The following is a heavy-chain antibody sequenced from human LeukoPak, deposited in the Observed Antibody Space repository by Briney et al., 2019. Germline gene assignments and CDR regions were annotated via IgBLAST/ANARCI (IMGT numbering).Heavy chain of an antibody. D-gene: IGHD6-19*01. CDR3: AREKSSGWTKSYYFDY. J-gene: IGHJ4*02. CDR1: GFTFSSHW. V-gene: IGHV3-7*01. Sequence: GGSLRLSCAASGFTFSSHWMYWVRQAPGKGLEWVANIKQDGSEKYYVDSVKGRFTISRDNAKNSLYLQMNSLRVEDTAVYYCAREKSSGWTKSYYFDYWGQGTLVTVSS. CDR2: IKQDGSEK.